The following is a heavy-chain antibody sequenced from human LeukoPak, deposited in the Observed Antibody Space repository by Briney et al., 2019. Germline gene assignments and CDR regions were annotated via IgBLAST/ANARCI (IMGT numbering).Heavy chain of an antibody. J-gene: IGHJ5*02. V-gene: IGHV3-21*01. CDR2: ISSSSRYI. CDR1: GFTFSSYS. CDR3: ARDVGYCSSTSCYPSGWFDP. D-gene: IGHD2-2*01. Sequence: PGGSLRLSCAASGFTFSSYSMNWVRQAPGKGLEWVSSISSSSRYIYYADSVKGRFTISRDNSKNSLYLQMNSLRAEDTAVYYCARDVGYCSSTSCYPSGWFDPWGQGTLVTVSS.